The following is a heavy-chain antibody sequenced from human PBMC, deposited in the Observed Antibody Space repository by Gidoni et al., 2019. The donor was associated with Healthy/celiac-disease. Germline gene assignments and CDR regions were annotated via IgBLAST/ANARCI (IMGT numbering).Heavy chain of an antibody. V-gene: IGHV4-39*01. J-gene: IGHJ4*02. CDR1: GGSISSSSYY. D-gene: IGHD5-18*01. CDR2: IYYSGST. CDR3: ARRDTAKWPFDY. Sequence: QLQLQESGPGLVKPSETLSLTCTVSGGSISSSSYYWGWIRQPPGKGLEWIGSIYYSGSTYYNPSLKSRVTISVDTSKNQFSLKLSSVTAADTAVYYCARRDTAKWPFDYWGQGTLVTVSS.